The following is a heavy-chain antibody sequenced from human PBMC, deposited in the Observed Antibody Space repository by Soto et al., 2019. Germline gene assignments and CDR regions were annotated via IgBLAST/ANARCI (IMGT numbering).Heavy chain of an antibody. CDR1: GDSISRNSYY. CDR2: IYHTGRT. J-gene: IGHJ4*02. CDR3: ARVKDFGDLFDS. D-gene: IGHD4-17*01. Sequence: PSETLSLTCTVSGDSISRNSYYWGWVGQPPGKGLEWIGSIYHTGRTNHNPSLRSRVTISVDTSENQFSLRLTSVTAVDTAVYYCARVKDFGDLFDSWGQGTLVTVSS. V-gene: IGHV4-39*01.